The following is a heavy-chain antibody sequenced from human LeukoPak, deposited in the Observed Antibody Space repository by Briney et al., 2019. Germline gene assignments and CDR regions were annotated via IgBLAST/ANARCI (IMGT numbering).Heavy chain of an antibody. CDR2: FDPEDGET. D-gene: IGHD1-26*01. CDR1: GYTLTELS. Sequence: ASVKVSCKVSGYTLTELSMHWVRQAPGKGLEWMGGFDPEDGETIYAQKFQGRVTMTEDTSTDTAYMELSSLRSEDTAVYYCATHAGPRRYILSGSYYFDYWGQGTLVTVSS. J-gene: IGHJ4*02. V-gene: IGHV1-24*01. CDR3: ATHAGPRRYILSGSYYFDY.